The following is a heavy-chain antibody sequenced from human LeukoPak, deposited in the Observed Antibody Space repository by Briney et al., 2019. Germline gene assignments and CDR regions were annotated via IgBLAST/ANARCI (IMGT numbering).Heavy chain of an antibody. CDR1: GFTFSSYA. CDR3: ANHLACGSTSCPPFDD. Sequence: GGSLRLSCAASGFTFSSYAMSWVRQAPGKGLEWVSAISKSGDSTFYADSVKGRFTISRDNSQNTLYVQMNSLRAEDTAVYYCANHLACGSTSCPPFDDWGQGTLVTVSS. V-gene: IGHV3-23*01. J-gene: IGHJ4*02. CDR2: ISKSGDST. D-gene: IGHD2-2*01.